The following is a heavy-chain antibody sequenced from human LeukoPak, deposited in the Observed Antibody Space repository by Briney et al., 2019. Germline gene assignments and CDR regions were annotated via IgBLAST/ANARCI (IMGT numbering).Heavy chain of an antibody. CDR1: GGSISSSSYY. Sequence: SETLSLTCTVSGGSISSSSYYWGWIRQPPGKGLEWIGSIYYSGSTYYNPSLKSRVTISVDTSENQFSLKLSSVTAADTAVYYCARRDSDDYDYWGQGTLVTVSS. V-gene: IGHV4-39*01. J-gene: IGHJ4*02. CDR3: ARRDSDDYDY. D-gene: IGHD3-16*01. CDR2: IYYSGST.